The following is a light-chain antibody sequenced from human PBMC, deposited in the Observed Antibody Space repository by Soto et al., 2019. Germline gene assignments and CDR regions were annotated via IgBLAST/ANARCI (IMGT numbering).Light chain of an antibody. CDR1: SSDVGRCNT. CDR3: NSLRVNHLYV. V-gene: IGLV2-14*01. CDR2: EVT. Sequence: QSALTQPASVSVSPGQTITISCTGTSSDVGRCNTVSWYQHHPGKAPKLIIYEVTHRPAGISDRFSASKSGNTASLTISGLQAEDEADYYCNSLRVNHLYVFGSGTKVTVL. J-gene: IGLJ1*01.